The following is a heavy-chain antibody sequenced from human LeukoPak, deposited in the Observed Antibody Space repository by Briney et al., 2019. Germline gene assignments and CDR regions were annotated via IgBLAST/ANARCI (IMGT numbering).Heavy chain of an antibody. J-gene: IGHJ4*02. CDR2: ISAYNGNT. CDR1: GYTFTSYG. CDR3: ARAESLYYDFWSGYYLVSYFDY. D-gene: IGHD3-3*01. V-gene: IGHV1-18*01. Sequence: GASVKVSCKASGYTFTSYGISWVRQAPGQGLEWMGWISAYNGNTNYAQKLQGRVTMTTDTSTSTAYMELRSLRSDDTAVYYCARAESLYYDFWSGYYLVSYFDYWGQGTLVTVSS.